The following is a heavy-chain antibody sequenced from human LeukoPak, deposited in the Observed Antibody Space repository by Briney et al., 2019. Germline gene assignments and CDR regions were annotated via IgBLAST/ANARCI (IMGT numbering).Heavy chain of an antibody. D-gene: IGHD3-22*01. CDR3: ARAIRSSSGYYFDY. V-gene: IGHV4-39*07. CDR1: GGSISSSSYY. Sequence: SETLSLTCTVSGGSISSSSYYWGWIRQPPGKGLEWIGSIYYSGSTYYNPPLKSRVTISVDTSKNQFSLKLSSVTAADTAVYYCARAIRSSSGYYFDYWGQGTLVTVSS. J-gene: IGHJ4*02. CDR2: IYYSGST.